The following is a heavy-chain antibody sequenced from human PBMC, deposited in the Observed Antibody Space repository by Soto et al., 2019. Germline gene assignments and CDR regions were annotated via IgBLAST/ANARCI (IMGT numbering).Heavy chain of an antibody. Sequence: SDTLSLTCTVSGGSLSSGDYYRSWIRQPPGKGLEWIGKIYHSGSTNYNPSLKSRVTISVDKSKNQFSLKLNSVTAADTAVYYCASQFGELLDDAFDISGQGTMVT. D-gene: IGHD3-10*01. J-gene: IGHJ3*02. CDR2: IYHSGST. CDR1: GGSLSSGDYY. V-gene: IGHV4-61*08. CDR3: ASQFGELLDDAFDI.